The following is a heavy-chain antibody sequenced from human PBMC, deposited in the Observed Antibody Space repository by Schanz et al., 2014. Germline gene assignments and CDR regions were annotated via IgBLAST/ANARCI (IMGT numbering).Heavy chain of an antibody. CDR2: ISSSSSSYI. D-gene: IGHD2-15*01. CDR1: GFTFSSYS. J-gene: IGHJ4*02. V-gene: IGHV3-21*01. CDR3: ARDRGYCSGGSCLTFDY. Sequence: DVQLLESGGGLVQPGGSLRLSCAVSGFTFSSYSMNWVRQAPGKGLEWVSSISSSSSSYIYYADSVKGRFTISRDNAKNSLYLQMNSLRAEDTAVYYCARDRGYCSGGSCLTFDYWGQGTLVTVSS.